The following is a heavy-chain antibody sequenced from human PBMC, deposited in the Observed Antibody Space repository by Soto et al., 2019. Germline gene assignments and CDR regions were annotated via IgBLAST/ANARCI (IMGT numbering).Heavy chain of an antibody. CDR2: VSYTGTT. CDR3: ARIPVWNGYPDDF. D-gene: IGHD3-3*01. Sequence: PSETLSLTCTVSGASVSSNHWHWIRQPPGKGLEWIGYVSYTGTTNYNPSLEGRVAMSLDTSKNQFSLILNSVTAADTAVYFCARIPVWNGYPDDFWGQGTQVTVSS. V-gene: IGHV4-59*08. J-gene: IGHJ4*02. CDR1: GASVSSNH.